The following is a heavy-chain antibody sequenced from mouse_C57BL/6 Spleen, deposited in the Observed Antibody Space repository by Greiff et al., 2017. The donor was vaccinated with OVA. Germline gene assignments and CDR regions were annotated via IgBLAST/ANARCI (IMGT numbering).Heavy chain of an antibody. J-gene: IGHJ4*01. CDR2: IYPGDGDT. CDR3: ARSGIYYGNLYYAMDY. CDR1: GYAFSSSW. Sequence: QVQLQQSGPELVKPGASVKISCKASGYAFSSSWMNWVKQRPGTGLEWIGRIYPGDGDTNYNGKFKGKATLTADKSSSTAYMQLSSLTSEDSAVYFCARSGIYYGNLYYAMDYWGQGTSVTVSS. V-gene: IGHV1-82*01. D-gene: IGHD2-1*01.